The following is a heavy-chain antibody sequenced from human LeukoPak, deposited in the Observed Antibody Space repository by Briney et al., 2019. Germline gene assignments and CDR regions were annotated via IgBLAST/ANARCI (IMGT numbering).Heavy chain of an antibody. CDR3: SREDYFGSGSPAY. D-gene: IGHD3-10*01. Sequence: RGSLRLSCAASGFTFSTYWMSWVRQAPGKGLEWVANIKQDGSEKHYVDSVKGRFTISRDNTNNSLFLQMDSLRAEDTAFYYCSREDYFGSGSPAYWGQGTLVTVSS. V-gene: IGHV3-7*01. CDR1: GFTFSTYW. CDR2: IKQDGSEK. J-gene: IGHJ4*02.